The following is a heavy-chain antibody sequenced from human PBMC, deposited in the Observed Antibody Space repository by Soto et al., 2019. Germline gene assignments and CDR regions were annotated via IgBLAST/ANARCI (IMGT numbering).Heavy chain of an antibody. D-gene: IGHD6-6*01. Sequence: QVQLVESGGGVVQPGRSLRLSCAASGFTFSSYAMHWVRQAPGKGLEWVAVISYDGSNKYYADSVKGRFTISRDNSKNTLYMQMNSLRAEDTAVYYCARDLGSSSPGMDVWGHGTTVTVSS. V-gene: IGHV3-30-3*01. CDR3: ARDLGSSSPGMDV. CDR1: GFTFSSYA. CDR2: ISYDGSNK. J-gene: IGHJ6*02.